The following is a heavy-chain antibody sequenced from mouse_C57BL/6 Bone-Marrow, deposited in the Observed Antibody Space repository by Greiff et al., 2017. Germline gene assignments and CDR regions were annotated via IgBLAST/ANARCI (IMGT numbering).Heavy chain of an antibody. CDR2: ISSGSSTI. V-gene: IGHV5-17*01. J-gene: IGHJ4*01. CDR1: GFTFSDYG. D-gene: IGHD2-12*01. CDR3: ARYDWYYAMDY. Sequence: EVQLVESGGGLVKPGGSLKLSCAASGFTFSDYGMHWVRQAPEKGLEWVAYISSGSSTIYYADTVKGRFTISRDNAKNTLFLQMTSLRSEDTAMYYCARYDWYYAMDYWGQGTSVTVSS.